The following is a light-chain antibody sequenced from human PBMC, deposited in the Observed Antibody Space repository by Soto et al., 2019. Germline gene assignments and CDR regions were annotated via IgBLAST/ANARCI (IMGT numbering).Light chain of an antibody. CDR3: QQRSNWLLT. CDR2: DAS. V-gene: IGKV3-11*01. J-gene: IGKJ4*01. CDR1: QSVSSY. Sequence: EIVLTQSPATLSLSPGERATLSCRASQSVSSYLAWYQQKPGQAPRLLIYDASNRATGIPARFSGSGSGTDFTLTISSLEPEDCAVYYCQQRSNWLLTLGGGTKVEIK.